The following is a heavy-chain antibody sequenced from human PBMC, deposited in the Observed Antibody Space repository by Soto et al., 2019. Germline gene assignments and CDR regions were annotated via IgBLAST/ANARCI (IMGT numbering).Heavy chain of an antibody. J-gene: IGHJ5*02. CDR1: GGPITAYH. CDR3: GRRIYHRVGP. D-gene: IGHD2-2*02. CDR2: MSYRGSP. V-gene: IGHV4-59*01. Sequence: SETLSLTCTVSGGPITAYHWGWIRQSPGKGLEWIGYMSYRGSPNYNASLESRVTISIDTSKNRLSLILNSVTAADTAVYYCGRRIYHRVGPWGQGTLVTVSS.